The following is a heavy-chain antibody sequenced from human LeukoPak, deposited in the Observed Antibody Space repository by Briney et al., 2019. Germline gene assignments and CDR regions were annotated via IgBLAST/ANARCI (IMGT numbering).Heavy chain of an antibody. V-gene: IGHV1-18*01. CDR2: ISAYNGNT. Sequence: EASVKVSCKASGYTFTSYGISWVRQAPGQGLEWMGWISAYNGNTNYAQKLQGRVTMTTDTSTSTAYIELSSLRSEDTAVYYCASTAVAGNNWFDPWGQGTLVTVSS. D-gene: IGHD6-19*01. J-gene: IGHJ5*02. CDR1: GYTFTSYG. CDR3: ASTAVAGNNWFDP.